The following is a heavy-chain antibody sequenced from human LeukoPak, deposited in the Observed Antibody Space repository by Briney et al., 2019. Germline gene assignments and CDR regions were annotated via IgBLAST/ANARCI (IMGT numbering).Heavy chain of an antibody. J-gene: IGHJ1*01. CDR1: GFTFSSYA. V-gene: IGHV3-23*01. CDR2: IRGSGGRT. CDR3: SKGYHILTGYYPSAEYFQH. Sequence: GGSLRLSCAGSGFTFSSYAMSWVRQAPGKGLEWVSAIRGSGGRTFYADSVKGRFTISRDNSKNTLYLQMDSLRAEDTAVYYCSKGYHILTGYYPSAEYFQHWGQGTLVTVSS. D-gene: IGHD3-9*01.